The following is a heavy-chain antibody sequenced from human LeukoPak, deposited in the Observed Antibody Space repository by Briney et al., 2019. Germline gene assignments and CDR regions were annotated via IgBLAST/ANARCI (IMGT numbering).Heavy chain of an antibody. V-gene: IGHV3-30*02. CDR2: IRYDGSNK. CDR1: GFTFSSYG. CDR3: AKDFNDFWSGYYNPLYYYYYYMDV. J-gene: IGHJ6*03. D-gene: IGHD3-3*01. Sequence: GGSLRLSCAASGFTFSSYGMHWVRQAPGKWLEWVAFIRYDGSNKYYADSVKGRFTISRDNSKSTLYLQMNSLRAEDTAVYYCAKDFNDFWSGYYNPLYYYYYYMDVWGKGTTVTVSS.